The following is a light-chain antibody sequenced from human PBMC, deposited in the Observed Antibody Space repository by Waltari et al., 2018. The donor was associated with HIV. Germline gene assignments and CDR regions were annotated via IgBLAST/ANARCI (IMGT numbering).Light chain of an antibody. V-gene: IGLV2-8*01. CDR1: SSDVGGYNY. CDR3: ASYGGSSNWL. Sequence: QSALTQPPSASGSPGQSVTISCTGTSSDVGGYNYVSWYQLHPGKAPKLMIYEVSKRPSGVPDRFSGSKSGNTASLTVSGLQSEDEADYFCASYGGSSNWLFGGGTKLTVL. CDR2: EVS. J-gene: IGLJ2*01.